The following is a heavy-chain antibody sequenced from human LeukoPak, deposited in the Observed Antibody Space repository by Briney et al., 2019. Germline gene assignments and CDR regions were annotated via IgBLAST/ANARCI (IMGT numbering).Heavy chain of an antibody. CDR3: AGGPRSGSGYYFDY. Sequence: GGSLRLSCAASGFTFSSDAVHRVGQAAGTGGRGGGVISYDGSTKYYADSVKGRFTISRDNSKNTLSLQMTRLRAEDPAVYYCAGGPRSGSGYYFDYWGQGTLVTVSS. CDR2: ISYDGSTK. D-gene: IGHD3-22*01. CDR1: GFTFSSDA. V-gene: IGHV3-30*04. J-gene: IGHJ4*02.